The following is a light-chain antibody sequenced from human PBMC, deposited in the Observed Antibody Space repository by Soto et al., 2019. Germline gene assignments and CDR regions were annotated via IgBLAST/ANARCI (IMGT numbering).Light chain of an antibody. CDR2: GAS. CDR1: QSVGSF. Sequence: EILMTQSPATLSLSPGERATLSCRASQSVGSFLAWYQQKPGQAPRLLFYGASTRATDIPARFSGSGSGTEFILTISSLQSEDFAIYYCQHYSNWPPTFGQGTKVEVK. V-gene: IGKV3-15*01. J-gene: IGKJ1*01. CDR3: QHYSNWPPT.